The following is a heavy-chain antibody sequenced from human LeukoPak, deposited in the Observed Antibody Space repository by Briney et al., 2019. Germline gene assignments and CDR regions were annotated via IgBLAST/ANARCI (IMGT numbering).Heavy chain of an antibody. J-gene: IGHJ4*02. CDR1: GGSISSSFYY. D-gene: IGHD3-10*01. CDR2: IYYSGST. Sequence: SETLSLTCTVSGGSISSSFYYWGWIRQPPGKGLEWIGSIYYSGSTYYNPSLKSRLTISVDTSTNQFSLKLSSVTAADTALYYCAKHYMGSSYNHGLDCWGQGTLVTVSS. V-gene: IGHV4-39*01. CDR3: AKHYMGSSYNHGLDC.